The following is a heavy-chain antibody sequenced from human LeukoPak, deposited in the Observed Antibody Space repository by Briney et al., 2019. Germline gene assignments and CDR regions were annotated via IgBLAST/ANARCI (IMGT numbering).Heavy chain of an antibody. V-gene: IGHV4-4*07. D-gene: IGHD6-13*01. CDR1: GVSISSYY. CDR3: ARDLAKQQLVKWEDIWFDP. CDR2: IYTSGGT. J-gene: IGHJ5*02. Sequence: SETLSLNGTVSGVSISSYYWSWNRQPAGNGLEWIGRIYTSGGTNYKPFLKSLVTMSVDTSKTQFFLKLSSVTAAATECYYGARDLAKQQLVKWEDIWFDPWGQVILVTVA.